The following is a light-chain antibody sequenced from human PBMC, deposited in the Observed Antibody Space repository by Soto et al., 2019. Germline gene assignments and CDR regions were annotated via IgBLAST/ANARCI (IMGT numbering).Light chain of an antibody. CDR1: QTVTNDY. V-gene: IGKV3-20*01. J-gene: IGKJ5*01. CDR3: QQYGFSPIS. CDR2: DAS. Sequence: EIVLTQSPGTLSLSPGERATLSCRASQTVTNDYLAWYQQKDGQAPRLLIYDASTRASGIPDRFSGSGSGPEYTLTISRLEPEDFAVYSCQQYGFSPISFGQGTRLDLK.